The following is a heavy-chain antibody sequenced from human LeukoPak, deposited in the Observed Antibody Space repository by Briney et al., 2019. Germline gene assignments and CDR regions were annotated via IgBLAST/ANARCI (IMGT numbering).Heavy chain of an antibody. V-gene: IGHV3-53*01. Sequence: GGSLRLSCAASGFTVSGTYMSWVRQGAGKGWEWVSTIFDAGRTTYADSVKGRLTISRDNYKNTLFLQMKSLRADDTAVYYCAGATKWLAHDFWGQGTLVTVSS. CDR2: IFDAGRT. D-gene: IGHD6-19*01. CDR1: GFTVSGTY. J-gene: IGHJ4*02. CDR3: AGATKWLAHDF.